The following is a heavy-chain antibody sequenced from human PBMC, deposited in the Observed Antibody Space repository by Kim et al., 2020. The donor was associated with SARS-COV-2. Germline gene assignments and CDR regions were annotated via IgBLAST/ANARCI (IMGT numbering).Heavy chain of an antibody. Sequence: LKSRVTISVDTSKNQFSLNLNSVTAADTAVYYCARGTMVRGVTKYWYFDLWGRGTLVTVSS. J-gene: IGHJ2*01. V-gene: IGHV4-34*01. D-gene: IGHD3-10*01. CDR3: ARGTMVRGVTKYWYFDL.